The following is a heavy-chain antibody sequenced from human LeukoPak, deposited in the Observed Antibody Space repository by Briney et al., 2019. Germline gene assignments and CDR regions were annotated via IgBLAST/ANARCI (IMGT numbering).Heavy chain of an antibody. CDR1: GFTFSSYW. D-gene: IGHD2-2*01. V-gene: IGHV3-7*01. J-gene: IGHJ4*02. CDR3: ARVKAGRQLPSIFDY. Sequence: GGSLRLSCAASGFTFSSYWMSWVRQAPGKGLKWVANIKQDGSEKYYVDSVKGRFTISRDNAKNSLYLQMNSLRAEDTAVYYCARVKAGRQLPSIFDYWGQGTLVTVSS. CDR2: IKQDGSEK.